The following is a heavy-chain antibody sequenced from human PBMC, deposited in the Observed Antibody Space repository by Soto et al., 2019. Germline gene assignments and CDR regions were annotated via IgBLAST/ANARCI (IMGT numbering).Heavy chain of an antibody. CDR3: ARRYGSAFDY. D-gene: IGHD1-26*01. Sequence: SETLSLTCTVSGGSISSSSYYWGWIRQPPGKGLEWIANIYYDGNTYHNPSLKSRVAISLDTSKNQFSLRLNSVTAADTAVYYCARRYGSAFDYWGQGTLVTVSS. V-gene: IGHV4-39*01. J-gene: IGHJ4*02. CDR1: GGSISSSSYY. CDR2: IYYDGNT.